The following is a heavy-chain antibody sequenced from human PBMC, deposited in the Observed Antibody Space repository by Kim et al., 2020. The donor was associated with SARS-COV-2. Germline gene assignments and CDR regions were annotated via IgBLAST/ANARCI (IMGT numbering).Heavy chain of an antibody. Sequence: AQTLQGRVTMTTDTSTSTAYMELRSLRSDDTAVYYCAREGSSWYDWFDPWGQGTLVTVSS. CDR3: AREGSSWYDWFDP. D-gene: IGHD6-13*01. J-gene: IGHJ5*02. V-gene: IGHV1-18*01.